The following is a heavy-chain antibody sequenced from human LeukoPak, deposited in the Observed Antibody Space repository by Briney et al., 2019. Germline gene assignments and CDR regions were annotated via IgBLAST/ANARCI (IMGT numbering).Heavy chain of an antibody. CDR1: GGSMNNYY. CDR2: IHYTGIT. Sequence: PSEALSLTCIVSGGSMNNYYWSWIRQPPGKGLEWIAYIHYTGITNYNPFLKSRVTISLDTSENQFSLKLNSVTAADTAFYYCARILEGSGAAFDIWGQGTMVTVSS. J-gene: IGHJ3*02. V-gene: IGHV4-59*01. CDR3: ARILEGSGAAFDI. D-gene: IGHD1-26*01.